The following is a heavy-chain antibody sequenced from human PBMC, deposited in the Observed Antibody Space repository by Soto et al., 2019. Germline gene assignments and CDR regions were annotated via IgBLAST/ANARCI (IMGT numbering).Heavy chain of an antibody. J-gene: IGHJ4*02. D-gene: IGHD1-26*01. CDR1: GFTFSIYA. V-gene: IGHV3-23*01. CDR3: ARIGWTAAAADWEFYH. CDR2: FRGSDETT. Sequence: EVQLLESGGGLVQPGGSLRLSCAASGFTFSIYAMSWIRQAPGKGLEWVAAFRGSDETTYYADSVKGRFTISRDTSKDTLYLQLNRLRVEDTAIYYCARIGWTAAAADWEFYHWGQGTLITVSS.